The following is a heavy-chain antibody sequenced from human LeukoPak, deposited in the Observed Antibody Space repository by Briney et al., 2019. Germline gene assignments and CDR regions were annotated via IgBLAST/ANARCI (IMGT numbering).Heavy chain of an antibody. CDR3: ARTSGDDEYGGNSPEDGMDV. CDR1: GYSFTSYW. Sequence: GESLKISCKGSGYSFTSYWIGWVRQMPGKGLEWMGIIYPCDSDTRYSPSFQGQVTIPAAKSISTAYLQWSSLKTSDTAMYYCARTSGDDEYGGNSPEDGMDVWGQGTTVTVSS. CDR2: IYPCDSDT. J-gene: IGHJ6*02. D-gene: IGHD4-23*01. V-gene: IGHV5-51*01.